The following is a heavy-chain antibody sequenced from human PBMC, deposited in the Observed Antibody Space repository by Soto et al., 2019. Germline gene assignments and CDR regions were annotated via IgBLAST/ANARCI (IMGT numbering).Heavy chain of an antibody. V-gene: IGHV3-48*01. Sequence: GGSLRLSCAASGFTFSSYSMNWVRQAPGKGLEWVSYISSSSSTIYYADSVKGRFTISSDNAKNSLYLQMNSLRAEDTAVYYCAIDGGYSYGPFDYWGQGTLVTVSS. D-gene: IGHD5-18*01. CDR1: GFTFSSYS. J-gene: IGHJ4*02. CDR2: ISSSSSTI. CDR3: AIDGGYSYGPFDY.